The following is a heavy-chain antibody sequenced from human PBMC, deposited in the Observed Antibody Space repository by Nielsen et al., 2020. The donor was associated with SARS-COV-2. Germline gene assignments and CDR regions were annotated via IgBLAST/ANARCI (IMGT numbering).Heavy chain of an antibody. V-gene: IGHV3-23*01. CDR2: IRTSDDPT. Sequence: GESLKISCAASGFTFSDYAMAWVRQAPGKGLEWVSAIRTSDDPTYYADSVKGRFTISRDNAKNSVYLQMNSLRAEDTAVYYCARVSLNADYYYGMDVWGQGTTVTVSS. CDR1: GFTFSDYA. J-gene: IGHJ6*02. CDR3: ARVSLNADYYYGMDV. D-gene: IGHD2-15*01.